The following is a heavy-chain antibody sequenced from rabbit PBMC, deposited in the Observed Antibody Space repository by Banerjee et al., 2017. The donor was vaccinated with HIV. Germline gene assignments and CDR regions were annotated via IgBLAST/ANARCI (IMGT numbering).Heavy chain of an antibody. D-gene: IGHD4-2*01. Sequence: QEQLEESGGDLVKPEGSLTLTCIASGFSFSSSDWICWVRQAPGKGLEWIACISAGSSGSTYYATWAKGRFTISKTSSTTVTLQMTSLTAADTATYFCARDAGYAGSNLWGQGTLVTVS. CDR3: ARDAGYAGSNL. V-gene: IGHV1S45*01. CDR1: GFSFSSSDW. J-gene: IGHJ4*01. CDR2: ISAGSSGST.